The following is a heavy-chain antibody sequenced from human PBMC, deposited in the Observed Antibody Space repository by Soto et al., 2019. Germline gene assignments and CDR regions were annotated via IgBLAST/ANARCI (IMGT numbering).Heavy chain of an antibody. D-gene: IGHD6-13*01. CDR1: GFTFSSHA. J-gene: IGHJ4*02. CDR3: AKVSSSWYAGFFDL. Sequence: EVQLLESGGGLVQPGGSLRLSCTASGFTFSSHAMTWVRQAPGKGLEWVSGLSDSGGSIYYADSVKGRVTISRDNSMNTLYLQMKTLRAEDTAVYYCAKVSSSWYAGFFDLWGQGTLVTVSS. V-gene: IGHV3-23*01. CDR2: LSDSGGSI.